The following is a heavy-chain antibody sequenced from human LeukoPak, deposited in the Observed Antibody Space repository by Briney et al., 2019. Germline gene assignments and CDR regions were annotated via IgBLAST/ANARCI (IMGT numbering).Heavy chain of an antibody. V-gene: IGHV1-69*04. CDR3: ASPYCSGGSCPYYYGMDV. J-gene: IGHJ6*02. D-gene: IGHD2-15*01. Sequence: ASVKVSCKASGGTFSSYAISWVRQVPGQGLEWMGRIIPIFGIANYAQKFQGRVTITADKSTSTAYMELSSLRSEDTAVYYCASPYCSGGSCPYYYGMDVWGQGTTVTVSS. CDR1: GGTFSSYA. CDR2: IIPIFGIA.